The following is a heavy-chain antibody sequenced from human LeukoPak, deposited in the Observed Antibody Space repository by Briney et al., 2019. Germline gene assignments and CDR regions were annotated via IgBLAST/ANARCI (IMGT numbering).Heavy chain of an antibody. D-gene: IGHD3-22*01. J-gene: IGHJ5*02. Sequence: GGSLRLSCAASGFSFRSNAMNWVRQAPGKGLEWVAGIGGSGRSTYYAGAVEGRFTISRDNSKNTVDLQMSGLRAEDTAIYYCAKPYYYDDSGSWGQGTRVTVSS. V-gene: IGHV3-23*01. CDR3: AKPYYYDDSGS. CDR2: IGGSGRST. CDR1: GFSFRSNA.